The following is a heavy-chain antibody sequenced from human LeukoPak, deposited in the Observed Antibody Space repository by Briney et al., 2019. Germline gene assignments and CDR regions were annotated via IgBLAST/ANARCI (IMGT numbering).Heavy chain of an antibody. J-gene: IGHJ4*02. V-gene: IGHV4-34*01. D-gene: IGHD2-2*01. CDR3: ARGRGVVVPAPTHHNDY. CDR2: INHSGST. Sequence: SETLSLTCAVYGGSLSGYYWSWIRQPRGKGLEWIGEINHSGSTNYNPSLKSRVTISVDTSKNQFSLKLSSVTAADTAVYYCARGRGVVVPAPTHHNDYCGQGTLVTVSS. CDR1: GGSLSGYY.